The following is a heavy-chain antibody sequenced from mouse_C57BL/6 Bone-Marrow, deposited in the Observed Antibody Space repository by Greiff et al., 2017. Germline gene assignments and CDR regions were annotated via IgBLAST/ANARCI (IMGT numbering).Heavy chain of an antibody. CDR3: ARHLLRPLMDY. CDR2: ISSGSSTI. J-gene: IGHJ4*01. Sequence: DVKLVESGGGLVKPGGSLKLSCAASGFTFSDYGMHWVRQAPEKGLEWVAYISSGSSTIYYADTVKGRFTISRDNAQNTLFLQMTSLRSEDTAMYYCARHLLRPLMDYWGQGTSVTVSS. V-gene: IGHV5-17*01. CDR1: GFTFSDYG. D-gene: IGHD1-2*01.